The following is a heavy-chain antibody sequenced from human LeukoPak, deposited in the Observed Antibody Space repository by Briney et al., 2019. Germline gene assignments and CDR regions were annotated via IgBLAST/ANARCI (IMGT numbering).Heavy chain of an antibody. CDR1: GFSLDDYA. CDR3: AKDLFIARGYYNYMDV. CDR2: ISEDGGRT. J-gene: IGHJ6*03. V-gene: IGHV3-43*02. Sequence: GGSLRLSCAASGFSLDDYAMHWVRQAPGKGLEWVSLISEDGGRTYYADSVKGRFTVSRDNSKNTLYLQMNSLGTEDTALYYCAKDLFIARGYYNYMDVWGKGTTVTVSS. D-gene: IGHD2-15*01.